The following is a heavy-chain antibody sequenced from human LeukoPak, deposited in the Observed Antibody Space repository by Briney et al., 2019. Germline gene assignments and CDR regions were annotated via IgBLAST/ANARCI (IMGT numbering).Heavy chain of an antibody. V-gene: IGHV3-48*01. CDR3: ARGRALGYNLLRGRPFDP. CDR1: GFTFSSYS. J-gene: IGHJ5*02. D-gene: IGHD5-12*01. CDR2: ISSSSSTI. Sequence: GGSLRLSCAASGFTFSSYSMNWVRQAPGKGLEWVSYISSSSSTIYYADSVKGRFTISRDNAKNSLYLQMNSLRAEDTAVYYCARGRALGYNLLRGRPFDPWGQGTLVTVSS.